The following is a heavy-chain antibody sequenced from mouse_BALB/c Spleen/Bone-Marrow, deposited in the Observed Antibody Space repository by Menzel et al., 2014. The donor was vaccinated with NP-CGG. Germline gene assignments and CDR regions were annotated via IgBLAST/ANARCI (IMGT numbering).Heavy chain of an antibody. V-gene: IGHV1S56*01. J-gene: IGHJ4*01. CDR2: IYPGNVNT. CDR3: ARLGRDYAMDY. Sequence: QVQLQQPGPELVKPGASVRISCKASGYTFTSYYIHWVKQRPGQGLEWIGWIYPGNVNTKYNEKFKGKATLTADKSSSTAYMQLSSLTSEDSAVYFCARLGRDYAMDYWGQGTSVTVSS. D-gene: IGHD4-1*01. CDR1: GYTFTSYY.